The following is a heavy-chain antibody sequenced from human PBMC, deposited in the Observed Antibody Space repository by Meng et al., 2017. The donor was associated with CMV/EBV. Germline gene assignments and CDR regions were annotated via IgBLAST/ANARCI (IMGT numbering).Heavy chain of an antibody. CDR3: ERGSSSWYPTYYYYGMDV. Sequence: GEALKISCAASGFTFSSYEMNWVRQAPGEGLEWVSYISSSGSTIYYADSVKGRFTITRDNAKNSLYLQMNSLGAEDTAVYYCERGSSSWYPTYYYYGMDVWGQGTTVTVSS. CDR2: ISSSGSTI. CDR1: GFTFSSYE. D-gene: IGHD6-13*01. J-gene: IGHJ6*02. V-gene: IGHV3-48*03.